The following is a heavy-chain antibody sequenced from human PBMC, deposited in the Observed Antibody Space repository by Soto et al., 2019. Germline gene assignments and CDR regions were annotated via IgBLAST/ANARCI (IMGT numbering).Heavy chain of an antibody. Sequence: ASVQVSCKASGFTFTSSAVQWVRQARGQRLEWIGWIVVGSGNTNYAQKFQERVTITRDMSTSTAYMELSSLRSEDTAVYYCAVIFTKDAFDIWGQGTMVTVSS. CDR3: AVIFTKDAFDI. CDR2: IVVGSGNT. D-gene: IGHD2-15*01. V-gene: IGHV1-58*01. J-gene: IGHJ3*02. CDR1: GFTFTSSA.